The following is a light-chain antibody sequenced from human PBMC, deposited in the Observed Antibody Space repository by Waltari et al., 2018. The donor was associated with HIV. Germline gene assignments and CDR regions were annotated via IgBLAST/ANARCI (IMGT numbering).Light chain of an antibody. Sequence: QSALTQPASVSGSPGQSITISCTGTSSIVGSDDLVSWYQQHPGEAPKLIIYEVTKRPSGVSNRFSGSKSGNTASLTISGLQAEDEADYYCCSCPRSGIRYVFGTGTKVTVL. CDR1: SSIVGSDDL. J-gene: IGLJ1*01. V-gene: IGLV2-23*02. CDR3: CSCPRSGIRYV. CDR2: EVT.